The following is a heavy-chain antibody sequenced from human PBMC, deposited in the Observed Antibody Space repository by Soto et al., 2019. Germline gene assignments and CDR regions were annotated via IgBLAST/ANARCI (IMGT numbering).Heavy chain of an antibody. D-gene: IGHD5-12*01. CDR3: ARGDDGYLSNAFNI. V-gene: IGHV4-4*02. CDR2: IFHSGST. CDR1: GGSISNHNW. J-gene: IGHJ3*02. Sequence: QLQESGPGLVKPSGTLSLTCTVSGGSISNHNWWNWVRQPPGKGLEWIGEIFHSGSTNYNPSLKSRVTISVDKSKNQFSLKLISMTAADTAVYYCARGDDGYLSNAFNIWGQWTAVTVSS.